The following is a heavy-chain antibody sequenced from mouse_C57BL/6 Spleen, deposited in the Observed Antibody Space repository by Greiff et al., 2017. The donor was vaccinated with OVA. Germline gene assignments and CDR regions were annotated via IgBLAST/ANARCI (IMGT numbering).Heavy chain of an antibody. D-gene: IGHD3-2*02. CDR2: IHPNSGST. CDR3: ARRGDSSGLAY. J-gene: IGHJ3*01. Sequence: QVQLQQSGAELVKPGASVKLSCKASGYTFTSYWMHWVKQRPGQGLEWIGMIHPNSGSTNYNEKFKSKATLTVDKSSSTAYMQLSSLTSEDSAVYYCARRGDSSGLAYWGQGTLVTVSA. CDR1: GYTFTSYW. V-gene: IGHV1-64*01.